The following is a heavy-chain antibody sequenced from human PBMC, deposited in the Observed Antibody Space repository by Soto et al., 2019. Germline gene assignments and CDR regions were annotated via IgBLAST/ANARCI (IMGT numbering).Heavy chain of an antibody. CDR2: MSPHDDNT. V-gene: IGHV1-8*01. CDR1: GYTFTSYD. CDR3: ARVKSGFSFDY. J-gene: IGHJ4*02. D-gene: IGHD3-3*01. Sequence: QVQLVQSGAEVKKPGASVKVSCKASGYTFTSYDINWIRQAPGQGLEWMGFMSPHDDNTGYAQKFQGRVTMTRSISTGTVYMELSSLRSGDTAVYYCARVKSGFSFDYWGQGTLVTVSS.